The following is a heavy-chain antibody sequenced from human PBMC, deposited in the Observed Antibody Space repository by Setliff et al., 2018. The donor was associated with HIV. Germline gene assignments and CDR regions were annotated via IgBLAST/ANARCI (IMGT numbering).Heavy chain of an antibody. D-gene: IGHD3-10*01. CDR2: INHSGST. Sequence: SETLSLTCTVSGDSISSGGHYWSWIRQPPGKGLEWIGEINHSGSTNYNPSLKSRVTMSVDTSENLFSMRLIFVTAADTGVYYCGRGWFDPWGQGTLVTVSS. CDR3: GRGWFDP. V-gene: IGHV4-39*07. J-gene: IGHJ5*02. CDR1: GDSISSGGHY.